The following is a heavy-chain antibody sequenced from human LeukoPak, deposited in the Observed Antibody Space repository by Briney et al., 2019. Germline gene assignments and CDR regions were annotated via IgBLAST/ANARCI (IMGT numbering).Heavy chain of an antibody. Sequence: GGSLRLSCAASGFTFDGYGMSWVRQAPGKGLEWVSGINWNGGSTGYADSVKGRFTISRDNAKNSLYLQMNSLRAEATALYYCARAYYYDSSGYYDWGQGTMVTVSS. CDR1: GFTFDGYG. CDR3: ARAYYYDSSGYYD. D-gene: IGHD3-22*01. J-gene: IGHJ3*01. CDR2: INWNGGST. V-gene: IGHV3-20*04.